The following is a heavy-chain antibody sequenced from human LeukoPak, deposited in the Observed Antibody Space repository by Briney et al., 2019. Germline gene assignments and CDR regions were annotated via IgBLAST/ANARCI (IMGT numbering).Heavy chain of an antibody. V-gene: IGHV3-23*01. CDR1: GFTFDDYG. D-gene: IGHD7-27*01. CDR3: AKDGGLWVSAHWGDS. J-gene: IGHJ4*02. CDR2: ITTSDGNT. Sequence: PGGALRLSCAASGFTFDDYGMNWVRQAPGKGLEGLSTITTSDGNTYYADSVKGRFTVSRDNSKNTLFLQMNSLRAEDTAVYYCAKDGGLWVSAHWGDSWGRGTLVTVSS.